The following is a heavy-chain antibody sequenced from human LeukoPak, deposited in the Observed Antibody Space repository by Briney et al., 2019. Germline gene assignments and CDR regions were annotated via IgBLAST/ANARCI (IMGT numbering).Heavy chain of an antibody. J-gene: IGHJ5*02. D-gene: IGHD6-6*01. CDR1: GFTFSSYA. CDR2: ISGGGGST. V-gene: IGHV3-23*01. CDR3: AKDYSSSLTNWFDP. Sequence: PGGSLRPSCAASGFTFSSYAMSWVRQAPGKGLEWVSGISGGGGSTYYADSVKGRFTISRDNSKNTLYLQMNSLRAEDTAVYYCAKDYSSSLTNWFDPWGQGTLVTVSS.